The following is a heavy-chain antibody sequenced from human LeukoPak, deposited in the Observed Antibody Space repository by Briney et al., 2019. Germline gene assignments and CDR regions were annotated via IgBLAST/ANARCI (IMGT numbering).Heavy chain of an antibody. D-gene: IGHD3-22*01. J-gene: IGHJ4*02. V-gene: IGHV3-23*01. CDR2: ISGSGGST. CDR1: GFTFSSYA. Sequence: GGSLRLSCAASGFTFSSYAMSWVRQAPGKGLEWVSAISGSGGSTYYADSVKGRFTISRDNSKNTLYLQMNSLRAEDTAVYYCAKDLGYYYDSSGYFDYWGQGTLDTVSS. CDR3: AKDLGYYYDSSGYFDY.